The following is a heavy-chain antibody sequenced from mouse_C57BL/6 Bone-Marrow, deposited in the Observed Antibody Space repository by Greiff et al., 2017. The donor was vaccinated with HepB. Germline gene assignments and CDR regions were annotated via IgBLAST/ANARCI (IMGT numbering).Heavy chain of an antibody. CDR1: GFNIKDDY. V-gene: IGHV14-4*01. CDR3: TKGVTTGFDC. J-gene: IGHJ2*01. CDR2: IDPENGDT. D-gene: IGHD2-2*01. Sequence: EVQLQQSGAELVRPGASVKLSCTASGFNIKDDYMHWVKQRPEQGLEWIGWIDPENGDTEYASKFQGKATITADTSSNTAYLQLSSLTSEDTAVYYCTKGVTTGFDCWGKGTTLTVSS.